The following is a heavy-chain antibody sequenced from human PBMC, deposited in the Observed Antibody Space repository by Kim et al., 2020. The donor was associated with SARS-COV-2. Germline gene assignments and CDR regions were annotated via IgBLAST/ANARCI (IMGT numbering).Heavy chain of an antibody. CDR1: GFTVSSHY. Sequence: GGSLRLSCAASGFTVSSHYMSWVRQAPGKGLEWVSATYSGGSTYYADTGKGRFTISRDNAKNTLNLQMTSLSAKDTAGDSCAGARLVTYGLDVWGHGTT. V-gene: IGHV3-53*01. J-gene: IGHJ6*01. CDR3: AGARLVTYGLDV. CDR2: TYSGGST.